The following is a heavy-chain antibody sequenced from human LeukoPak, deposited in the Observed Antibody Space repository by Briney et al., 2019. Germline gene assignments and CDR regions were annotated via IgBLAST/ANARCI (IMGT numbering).Heavy chain of an antibody. Sequence: GGSLRLSCAASGFTLSNYAMSWVRQAPGRGPEWVAGISYSSGSIYYSDSVKDRFTISRDNSKNTLYLQMNSLRADDTAVYYCAKDVLRLNYGYFDLWGRGTVVSVSS. CDR1: GFTLSNYA. CDR2: ISYSSGSI. D-gene: IGHD2-15*01. CDR3: AKDVLRLNYGYFDL. V-gene: IGHV3-23*01. J-gene: IGHJ2*01.